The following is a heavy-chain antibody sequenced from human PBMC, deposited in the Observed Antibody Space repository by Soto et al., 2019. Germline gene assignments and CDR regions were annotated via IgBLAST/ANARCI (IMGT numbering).Heavy chain of an antibody. Sequence: EVQLVESGGGLVQPGGSLRLSCAASGFVFSTYSMNWVRQAPGKGLEWVSYISSSSSTIYYADSVQGRFTISRDNAKNSLYQQVNSLRDEDTAVYYCARPAGRVDYFDYWGQGTLVTVSS. D-gene: IGHD2-15*01. V-gene: IGHV3-48*02. J-gene: IGHJ4*02. CDR3: ARPAGRVDYFDY. CDR2: ISSSSSTI. CDR1: GFVFSTYS.